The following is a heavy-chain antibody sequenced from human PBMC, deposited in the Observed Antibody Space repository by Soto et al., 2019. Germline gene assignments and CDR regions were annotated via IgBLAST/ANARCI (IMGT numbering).Heavy chain of an antibody. CDR1: GYTFTSYG. V-gene: IGHV1-18*04. CDR2: ISAYNGNT. D-gene: IGHD2-8*01. J-gene: IGHJ4*02. CDR3: VTVYAGIRAYFDY. Sequence: QVQLVQSGAAVKKPGASVKVSCKASGYTFTSYGISWVRQAPGQGLEGMGWISAYNGNTNYAQKLQGRVTMTTDTSTRTAYMDLRSLRSDDTAVYYCVTVYAGIRAYFDYWGQGTLVTVSS.